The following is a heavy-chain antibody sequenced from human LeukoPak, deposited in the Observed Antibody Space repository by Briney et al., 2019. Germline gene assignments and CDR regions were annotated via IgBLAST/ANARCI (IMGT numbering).Heavy chain of an antibody. J-gene: IGHJ4*02. V-gene: IGHV3-74*01. D-gene: IGHD3-22*01. CDR3: ARGSDYYDGSGAKH. Sequence: GGSLRLSCAASGFTFSSYWMHWVRQAPGKGLVWVSRIEGDGSSTNYADSAKGRFTISRDNAKSTLYLQMNSLRAEDTAVYYCARGSDYYDGSGAKHWGQGTLVTVSS. CDR1: GFTFSSYW. CDR2: IEGDGSST.